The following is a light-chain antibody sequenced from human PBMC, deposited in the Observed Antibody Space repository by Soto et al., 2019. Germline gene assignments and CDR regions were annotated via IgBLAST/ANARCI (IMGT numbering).Light chain of an antibody. CDR3: CSYADGNTLV. CDR2: EDS. V-gene: IGLV2-23*01. Sequence: QSALTQPASVSGSPGQSITISCTGTRSDVGSYNLVSWYQHHPGKAPKLMIYEDSKRPSGVSNRCSGSKSGNTASLTISGLQAEDEGEYYCCSYADGNTLVFGGGTKLTVL. J-gene: IGLJ2*01. CDR1: RSDVGSYNL.